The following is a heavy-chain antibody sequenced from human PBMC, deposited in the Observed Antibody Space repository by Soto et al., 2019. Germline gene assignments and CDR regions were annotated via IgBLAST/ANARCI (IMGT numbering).Heavy chain of an antibody. V-gene: IGHV4-31*03. CDR3: AREARGVYNWFDP. Sequence: PSETLSLTCTVSGGSISSGGYYWSWIRQHPGKGPEWIGYIYYSGSTYYNPSLKSRVTISVDTSKNQFSLKLSSVTAADTAVYYCAREARGVYNWFDPWGQGTLVTVSP. CDR1: GGSISSGGYY. D-gene: IGHD2-8*01. J-gene: IGHJ5*02. CDR2: IYYSGST.